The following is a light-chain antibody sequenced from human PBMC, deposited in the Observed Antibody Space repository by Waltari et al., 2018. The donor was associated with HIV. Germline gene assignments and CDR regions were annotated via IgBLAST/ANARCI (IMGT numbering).Light chain of an antibody. CDR2: MNN. V-gene: IGLV1-47*01. Sequence: QSVLTQPPSASGTPGQRVTIPCSGSSSNIGSNYVYWYQHLPGTAPKLLIYMNNQRPSGVPDRFSGSKSGTSASLAISGLRSEDEADYYCAAWDASLSAWVFGGGTKLTVL. CDR3: AAWDASLSAWV. J-gene: IGLJ3*02. CDR1: SSNIGSNY.